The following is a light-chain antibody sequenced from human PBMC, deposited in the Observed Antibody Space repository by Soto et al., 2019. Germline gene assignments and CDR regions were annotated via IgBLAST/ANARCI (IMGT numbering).Light chain of an antibody. Sequence: QSVLTQPPSVSGAPGQRVTISCTGSSSNIGAGYDVHWYQQLPGTAPKLLIYGNSNRPSGVPDRFSGSKSGTSASLAITGLQAEDEADYYCQSYDSSLSAFYVFGTGTKLPVL. CDR3: QSYDSSLSAFYV. V-gene: IGLV1-40*01. J-gene: IGLJ1*01. CDR1: SSNIGAGYD. CDR2: GNS.